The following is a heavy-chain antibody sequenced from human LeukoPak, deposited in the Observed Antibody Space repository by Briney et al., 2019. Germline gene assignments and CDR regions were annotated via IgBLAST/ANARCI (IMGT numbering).Heavy chain of an antibody. Sequence: GGSLRLSCAASGFTLSSYAMSWVRQAPEKGLEWVSAISGNGDITYYADTVKGRFSGSRDNSKNMLYLQLNSLRAEDTAVYYCAKDLRGTLSSRGPFEYWGQGTLVTVSS. D-gene: IGHD1-1*01. CDR3: AKDLRGTLSSRGPFEY. V-gene: IGHV3-23*01. J-gene: IGHJ4*02. CDR2: ISGNGDIT. CDR1: GFTLSSYA.